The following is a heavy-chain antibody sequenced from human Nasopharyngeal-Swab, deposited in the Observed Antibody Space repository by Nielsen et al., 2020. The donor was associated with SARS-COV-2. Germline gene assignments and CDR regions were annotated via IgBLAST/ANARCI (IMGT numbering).Heavy chain of an antibody. D-gene: IGHD3-10*01. CDR2: IYYSGST. V-gene: IGHV4-39*07. J-gene: IGHJ4*02. CDR3: ARDLAPDYYGSGFDY. CDR1: GGSISSYY. Sequence: SETLSLTCTVSGGSISSYYWGWIRQPPGKGLEWIGSIYYSGSTYYNPSLKSRVTISVDTSKNQFSLKLSSVTAADTAVYYCARDLAPDYYGSGFDYWGQGTLVTVSS.